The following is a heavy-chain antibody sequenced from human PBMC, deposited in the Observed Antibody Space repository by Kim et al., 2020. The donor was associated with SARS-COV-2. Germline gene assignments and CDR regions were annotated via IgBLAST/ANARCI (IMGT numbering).Heavy chain of an antibody. CDR2: ISGSGGTT. CDR1: GFTFSSFA. J-gene: IGHJ5*02. CDR3: ANPAGDLPYNWFDP. V-gene: IGHV3-23*01. Sequence: GGSLRLSCAASGFTFSSFAMSWVRQAPGKGLEWVSAISGSGGTTYYAESVKGRFTISRDNPKNTLYLQMNSLRAEDTAVYYCANPAGDLPYNWFDPWGQGTLVTVSS. D-gene: IGHD3-16*01.